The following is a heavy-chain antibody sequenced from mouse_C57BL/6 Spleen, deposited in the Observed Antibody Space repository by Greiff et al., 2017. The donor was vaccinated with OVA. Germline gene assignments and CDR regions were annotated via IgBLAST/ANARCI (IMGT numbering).Heavy chain of an antibody. CDR3: ARDSNYEEDYFDY. Sequence: EVKVVESGGDLVKPGGFLKLSCAASGFTFSSYGMSWVRQTPDKRLEWVATISSGGSYTYYPDSVKGRFTISRDNAKNTLYLQMSSLKSEDTAMYYCARDSNYEEDYFDYWGQGTTLTVSS. CDR2: ISSGGSYT. CDR1: GFTFSSYG. D-gene: IGHD2-5*01. J-gene: IGHJ2*01. V-gene: IGHV5-6*01.